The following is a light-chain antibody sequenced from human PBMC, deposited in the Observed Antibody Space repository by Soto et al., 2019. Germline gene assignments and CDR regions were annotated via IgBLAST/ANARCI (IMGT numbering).Light chain of an antibody. CDR3: CSFTSSSTYV. Sequence: QSALTQPASVSGSPGQSITISCTGTSSKVGSYNFVSWYQQYPGKAPKGMIYEVNNRPSGVSNRFSGSKSGTTASLTISGVEADDEADYYCCSFTSSSTYVFGAGTKLTVL. CDR2: EVN. V-gene: IGLV2-14*01. J-gene: IGLJ1*01. CDR1: SSKVGSYNF.